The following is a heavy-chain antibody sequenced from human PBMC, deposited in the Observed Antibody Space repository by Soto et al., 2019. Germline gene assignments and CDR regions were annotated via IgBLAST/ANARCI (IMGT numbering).Heavy chain of an antibody. D-gene: IGHD6-19*01. CDR2: ISAYNGNT. J-gene: IGHJ5*02. CDR3: ASYERYSSGWYWFDP. Sequence: ASVKVSCKASGYTFTSYGISWVRQAPGQGLEWMGWISAYNGNTNYAQKLQGRVTMTTDTSTSTAYMELRSLRSDDTAVYYCASYERYSSGWYWFDPWGQGTLVTDSS. CDR1: GYTFTSYG. V-gene: IGHV1-18*01.